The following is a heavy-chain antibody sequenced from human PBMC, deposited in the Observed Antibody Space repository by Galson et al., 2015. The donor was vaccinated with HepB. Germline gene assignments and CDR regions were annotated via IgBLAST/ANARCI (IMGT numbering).Heavy chain of an antibody. CDR2: ISYDGSNK. CDR1: GFTFSSYA. V-gene: IGHV3-30-3*01. J-gene: IGHJ5*02. D-gene: IGHD3-3*01. Sequence: SLRLSCAASGFTFSSYAMHWVRQAPGKGLEWVAVISYDGSNKYYADSVKGRSTISRDNSKNTLYLQMNSLRAEDTAVYYCASELPSSITIFGVVTGGWFDPWGQGTLVTVSS. CDR3: ASELPSSITIFGVVTGGWFDP.